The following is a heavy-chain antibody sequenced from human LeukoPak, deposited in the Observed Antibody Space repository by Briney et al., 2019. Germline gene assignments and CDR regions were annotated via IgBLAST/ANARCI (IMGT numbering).Heavy chain of an antibody. CDR1: GFTFSNYE. V-gene: IGHV3-48*03. Sequence: GGSLRLSCAASGFTFSNYEMNWVRQAPGKGLEWVSYISSSGSTKYYADSVRGRFTVSSDAARSSLYLQMNSLRAEDTALYYCVRGQLFRLEYFFDYWGQGILVTVSS. J-gene: IGHJ4*02. D-gene: IGHD2-15*01. CDR3: VRGQLFRLEYFFDY. CDR2: ISSSGSTK.